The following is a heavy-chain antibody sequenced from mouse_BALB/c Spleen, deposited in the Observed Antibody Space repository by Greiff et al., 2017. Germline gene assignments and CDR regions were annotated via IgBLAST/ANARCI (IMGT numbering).Heavy chain of an antibody. D-gene: IGHD2-10*02. Sequence: EVKLMESGGGLVKPGGSLKLSCAASGFTFSSYTMSWVRQTPEKRLEWVATISSGGSYTYYPDSVKGRFTISRDNAKNTLYLQMSSLKSEDTAMYYCTRDKYGNYDYAMDYWGQGTSVTVSS. CDR1: GFTFSSYT. J-gene: IGHJ4*01. CDR2: ISSGGSYT. CDR3: TRDKYGNYDYAMDY. V-gene: IGHV5-6-4*01.